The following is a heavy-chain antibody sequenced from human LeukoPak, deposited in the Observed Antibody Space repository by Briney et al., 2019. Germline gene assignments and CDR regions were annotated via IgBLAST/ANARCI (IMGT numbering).Heavy chain of an antibody. V-gene: IGHV3-21*06. D-gene: IGHD6-25*01. J-gene: IGHJ3*02. CDR1: GFTFSRHS. CDR3: ARALKPYGSSGTTYAFDI. CDR2: ISSSSNYI. Sequence: NPGGSLRLSCAASGFTFSRHSMTWVRQAPGKGVEWVSSISSSSNYIYYADSVKGGFTISRDNAKNSVSLQMNSLRAEDTAVYYCARALKPYGSSGTTYAFDIWGQGTMVTVSS.